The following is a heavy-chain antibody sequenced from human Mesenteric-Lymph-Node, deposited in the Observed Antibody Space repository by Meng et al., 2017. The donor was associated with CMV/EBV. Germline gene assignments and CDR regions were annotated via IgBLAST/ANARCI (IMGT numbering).Heavy chain of an antibody. J-gene: IGHJ4*02. CDR1: GFTFSSYG. D-gene: IGHD1-26*01. CDR3: ASALSGIVGAKVGPY. Sequence: GGSLRLSCAASGFTFSSYGMHWVRQAPGKGLEWVAVISYDGSNKYYADSVKGRFTISRDNSKNTLYLQINSLRAEDTAVYYCASALSGIVGAKVGPYWGQGTLVTVSS. CDR2: ISYDGSNK. V-gene: IGHV3-30*19.